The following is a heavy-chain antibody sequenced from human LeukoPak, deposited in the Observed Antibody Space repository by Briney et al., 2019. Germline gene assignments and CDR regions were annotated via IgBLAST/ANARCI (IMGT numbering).Heavy chain of an antibody. CDR1: GGSFSGYY. D-gene: IGHD3-3*01. V-gene: IGHV4-34*01. Sequence: PSETLSLTCAVYGGSFSGYYWSWIRQPPGKGLEWIGEINHSGSTNYNPSLKSRVTISVDTSKNQFSLKLSSVTAADTAVYYCARALRFLEWLLVAEFAPYYFDYWGQGTLVTVSS. J-gene: IGHJ4*02. CDR2: INHSGST. CDR3: ARALRFLEWLLVAEFAPYYFDY.